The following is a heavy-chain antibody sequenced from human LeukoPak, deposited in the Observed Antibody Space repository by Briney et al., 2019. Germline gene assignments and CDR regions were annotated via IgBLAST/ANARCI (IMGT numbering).Heavy chain of an antibody. CDR2: IYYSGST. Sequence: PSETLSLTCTVSGGSISSYYWSWIRQPPGKGLEWIGYIYYSGSTNYNPSLKSRVTISVDTSKNQFSLKLSSVTAADTAVYYCARELAATLSWFDPWGQGTLVTVSS. CDR1: GGSISSYY. CDR3: ARELAATLSWFDP. D-gene: IGHD2-15*01. V-gene: IGHV4-59*01. J-gene: IGHJ5*02.